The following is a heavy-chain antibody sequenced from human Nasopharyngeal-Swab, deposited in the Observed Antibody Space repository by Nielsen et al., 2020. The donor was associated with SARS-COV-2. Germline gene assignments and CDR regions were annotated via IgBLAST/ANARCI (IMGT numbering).Heavy chain of an antibody. CDR3: AHSEIVVVPAAKPWFDP. CDR1: GFSLSTSGVG. D-gene: IGHD2-2*01. CDR2: IYWNDDK. J-gene: IGHJ5*02. V-gene: IGHV2-5*01. Sequence: SGPTLVKPTQTLTLTCTFSGFSLSTSGVGVGWIRQPPGKALEWLALIYWNDDKRYSPSLKSRPTITKDTSKNQVVLTMTNMDPVDTATYYCAHSEIVVVPAAKPWFDPWGQGTLVTVSS.